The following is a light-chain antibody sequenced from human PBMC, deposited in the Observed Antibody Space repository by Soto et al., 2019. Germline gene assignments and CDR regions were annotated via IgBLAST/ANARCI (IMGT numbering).Light chain of an antibody. Sequence: DIPRTQSPSPLSASVGDRVTITWRASQIISRWLAWYQQKPGKAPKLLSYKASTLESGVPSNFSGSGAGTECSLTISSLQPEDFATYYCQQYKAYPWTVGQGTKVEIK. CDR3: QQYKAYPWT. J-gene: IGKJ1*01. CDR2: KAS. V-gene: IGKV1-5*03. CDR1: QIISRW.